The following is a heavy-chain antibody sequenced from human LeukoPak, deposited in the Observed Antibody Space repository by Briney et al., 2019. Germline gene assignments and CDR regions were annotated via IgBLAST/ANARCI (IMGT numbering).Heavy chain of an antibody. CDR3: ARELELRY. CDR1: GGSIRCYY. Sequence: SETLFLTCTVSGGSIRCYYWSGIRQSPGKGLEWIGEMNQRERMNYNPSLKCRVTISVDRSKNQFSLTLSSVTAADTAVYYCARELELRYWGQRTLVTVSS. V-gene: IGHV4-34*01. J-gene: IGHJ4*02. D-gene: IGHD1-7*01. CDR2: MNQRERM.